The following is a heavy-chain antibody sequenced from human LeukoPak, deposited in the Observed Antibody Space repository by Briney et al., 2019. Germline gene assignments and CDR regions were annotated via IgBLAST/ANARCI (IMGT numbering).Heavy chain of an antibody. CDR3: ATNPIAVAGRNGDY. D-gene: IGHD6-19*01. CDR1: GYTLTELS. CDR2: LDPEDGET. Sequence: ASVKVSCKVSGYTLTELSMHWERQAPGKGLEWKEGLDPEDGETIYAQKFQGRVTMTEDTSTDTAYMELSSLRSEDTAVYYCATNPIAVAGRNGDYWGQGTLVTVSS. V-gene: IGHV1-24*01. J-gene: IGHJ4*02.